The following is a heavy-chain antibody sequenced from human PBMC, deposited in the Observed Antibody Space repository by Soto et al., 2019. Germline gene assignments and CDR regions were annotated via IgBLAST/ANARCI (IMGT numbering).Heavy chain of an antibody. CDR3: AREEPEGDAFDI. CDR1: GGSISSGDYY. Sequence: SETLSLTCTVSGGSISSGDYYWSWIRQPPGKGLEWIGYIYYSGSTYYNPSLKSRVTISVDTSKNQFSLKLSSVTAADTAVYYCAREEPEGDAFDIWGQGTMVTVSS. J-gene: IGHJ3*02. V-gene: IGHV4-30-4*01. D-gene: IGHD1-26*01. CDR2: IYYSGST.